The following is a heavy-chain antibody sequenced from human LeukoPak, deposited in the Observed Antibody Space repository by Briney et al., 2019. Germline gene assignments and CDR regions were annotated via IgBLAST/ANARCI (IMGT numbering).Heavy chain of an antibody. J-gene: IGHJ4*02. CDR3: AEAPGDFFNFDY. V-gene: IGHV3-23*01. D-gene: IGHD1-14*01. Sequence: GGSLRLSCAASGFTFSSYAMSWVRQAPGKGLEWVSAISGSGGSTYYADSVKGRFTISRDNSKNTLYLQMNSLRAEDTAVYYCAEAPGDFFNFDYWGQGTLVTVSS. CDR2: ISGSGGST. CDR1: GFTFSSYA.